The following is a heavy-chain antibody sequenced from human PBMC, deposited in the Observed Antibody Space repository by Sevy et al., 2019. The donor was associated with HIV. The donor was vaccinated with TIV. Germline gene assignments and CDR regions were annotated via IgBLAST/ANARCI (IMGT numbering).Heavy chain of an antibody. D-gene: IGHD3-22*01. CDR3: AKDPQLFDSSGYLGY. CDR1: GYSFTAYY. J-gene: IGHJ4*02. Sequence: ASVKVSCKTSGYSFTAYYMHWVRQAPGQGLEWMGWINPNSDDTNYAQNFQGRVTMTSDASTSTANLELCRLRYDDTAMDYCAKDPQLFDSSGYLGYWGQGTLVTVSS. CDR2: INPNSDDT. V-gene: IGHV1-2*02.